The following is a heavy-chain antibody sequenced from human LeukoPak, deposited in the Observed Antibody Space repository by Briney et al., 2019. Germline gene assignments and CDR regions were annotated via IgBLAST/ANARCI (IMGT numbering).Heavy chain of an antibody. CDR3: ARGRGHDYGGDSENYYYMDV. Sequence: ASVKVSCKASGYTFRGYYMHWVRQAPGQGLAWMGWINTNSGDTNHAQKFQGRVTMIRDTSITPAYLAMSRLTYDDTAVYYCARGRGHDYGGDSENYYYMDVWGKGTMVTVSS. V-gene: IGHV1-2*02. CDR2: INTNSGDT. J-gene: IGHJ6*03. CDR1: GYTFRGYY. D-gene: IGHD4-23*01.